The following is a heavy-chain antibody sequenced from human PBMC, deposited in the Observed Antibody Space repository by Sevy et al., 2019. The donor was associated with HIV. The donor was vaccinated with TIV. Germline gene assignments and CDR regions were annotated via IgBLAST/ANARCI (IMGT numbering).Heavy chain of an antibody. Sequence: GGSLGLSCAASGFTFSSYAMHWVRQAPGKGLEWVAVISYDGSNKYYADSVKGRFTISRDNSKNTLYLQMNSLRAEDTAVYYCARDFGGIVVVTAHSLEGYAFDIWGQGTMVTVSS. CDR3: ARDFGGIVVVTAHSLEGYAFDI. CDR1: GFTFSSYA. J-gene: IGHJ3*02. D-gene: IGHD3-22*01. CDR2: ISYDGSNK. V-gene: IGHV3-30-3*01.